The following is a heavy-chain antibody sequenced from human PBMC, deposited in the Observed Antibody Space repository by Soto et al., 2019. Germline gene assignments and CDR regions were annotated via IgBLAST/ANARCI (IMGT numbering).Heavy chain of an antibody. D-gene: IGHD4-17*01. Sequence: GGSLRLSCAASGFTFNNYWMAWVRQAPGKGLECVANINQAGTDKYYVDSVKGRFTISRDNTKNSVYLQMNSLRAEDTAVYYWAKGPKPTALQYFQHWGQGTQVTVSS. CDR2: INQAGTDK. J-gene: IGHJ1*01. CDR3: AKGPKPTALQYFQH. V-gene: IGHV3-7*01. CDR1: GFTFNNYW.